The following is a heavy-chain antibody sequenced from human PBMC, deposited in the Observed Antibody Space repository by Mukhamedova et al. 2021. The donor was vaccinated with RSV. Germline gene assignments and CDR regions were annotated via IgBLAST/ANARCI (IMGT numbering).Heavy chain of an antibody. V-gene: IGHV3-74*03. CDR3: VVGSSPRYGEWVH. J-gene: IGHJ4*02. Sequence: RIKTDGSTTMYADSVRGRFTISRDNAKNTLSLQMNSLRDEDTAVYYCVVGSSPRYGEWVHWGQGTLVTVSS. CDR2: IKTDGSTT. D-gene: IGHD2-2*01.